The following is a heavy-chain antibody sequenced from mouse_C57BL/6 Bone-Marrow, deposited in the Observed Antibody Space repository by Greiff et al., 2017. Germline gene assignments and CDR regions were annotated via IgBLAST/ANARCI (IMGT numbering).Heavy chain of an antibody. CDR2: IHPSDSDA. V-gene: IGHV1-74*01. Sequence: QVQLKQPGAELVKPGASVKVSCKASGSTFTSYWMHWVKPRPGQGLEWIGRIHPSDSDANYNQKFKGKATLTVDKSSSTAYMQLSSLTSEDSAVYYCAIWLLLYAMDYWGQGTSVTVSS. CDR1: GSTFTSYW. J-gene: IGHJ4*01. CDR3: AIWLLLYAMDY. D-gene: IGHD2-3*01.